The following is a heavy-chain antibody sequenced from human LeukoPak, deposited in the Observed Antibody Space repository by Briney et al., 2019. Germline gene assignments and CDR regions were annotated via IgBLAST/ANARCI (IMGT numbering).Heavy chain of an antibody. CDR2: ISGSGGST. CDR3: AKGSGKYYDSSGYYY. D-gene: IGHD3-22*01. V-gene: IGHV3-23*01. CDR1: GFTFSSYA. Sequence: GGSLRLSCAASGFTFSSYAMSWVRQAPGKGLEWVSDISGSGGSTYNADSVKGRFTISRDNSKNTLYLQMNSLRAEDTAVYYCAKGSGKYYDSSGYYYWGQGTLVTVSS. J-gene: IGHJ4*02.